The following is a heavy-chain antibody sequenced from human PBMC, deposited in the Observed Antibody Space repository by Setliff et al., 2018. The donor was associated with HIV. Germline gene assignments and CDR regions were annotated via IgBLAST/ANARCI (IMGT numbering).Heavy chain of an antibody. CDR2: IYHSGKT. Sequence: SETLSLTCAVYGGSFSGYYWTWVRQPPGKGLEWIGDIYHSGKTNYNRSLKSRVTISLDTSKNQFSLRLTSVTAADTAVYYCAREGGTGRSSWYGAYWYDPWGQGTLVTVSS. J-gene: IGHJ5*02. CDR1: GGSFSGYY. V-gene: IGHV4-34*01. CDR3: AREGGTGRSSWYGAYWYDP. D-gene: IGHD6-13*01.